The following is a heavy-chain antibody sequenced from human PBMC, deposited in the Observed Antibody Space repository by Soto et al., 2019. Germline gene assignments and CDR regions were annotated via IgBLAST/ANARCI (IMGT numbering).Heavy chain of an antibody. D-gene: IGHD2-2*01. CDR1: GGSISSSSYY. J-gene: IGHJ5*02. V-gene: IGHV4-39*01. CDR3: ARHRLGYCSSTSCFRSSWFDP. CDR2: IYYSGST. Sequence: SETLSLTCTVSGGSISSSSYYWGWIRQPPGKGLEWIGSIYYSGSTYYNPSLKSRVTISVDTSKNQFSLKLSSVTAADTAVYYCARHRLGYCSSTSCFRSSWFDPWGQGTLLTVS.